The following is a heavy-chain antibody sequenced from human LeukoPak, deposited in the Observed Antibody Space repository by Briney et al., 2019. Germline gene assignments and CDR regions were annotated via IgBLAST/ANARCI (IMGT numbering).Heavy chain of an antibody. CDR2: ISGSGGST. CDR3: AGAATIRRDDY. D-gene: IGHD2-15*01. J-gene: IGHJ4*02. CDR1: GFTFSSYA. V-gene: IGHV3-23*01. Sequence: GGSLRLSCAASGFTFSSYAMSWVRQAPGEGLGWVSAISGSGGSTYYAHSVKGRFTIYRENSKKPLYLKMHSLRAEDKAVYYCAGAATIRRDDYWGQGTLVTVSS.